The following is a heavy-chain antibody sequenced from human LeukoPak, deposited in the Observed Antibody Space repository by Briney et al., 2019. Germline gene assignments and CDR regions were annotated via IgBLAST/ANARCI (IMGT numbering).Heavy chain of an antibody. CDR2: INHSGST. Sequence: SGTLSLTCAVYGGSFSGYYWSWIRQPPGKGLEWIGEINHSGSTNYNPSLKSRVTISVDTSKNQFSLKLSSVTAADTAVYYCARGGGSYFNYWGQGTLVTVSS. CDR3: ARGGGSYFNY. CDR1: GGSFSGYY. V-gene: IGHV4-34*01. D-gene: IGHD1-26*01. J-gene: IGHJ4*02.